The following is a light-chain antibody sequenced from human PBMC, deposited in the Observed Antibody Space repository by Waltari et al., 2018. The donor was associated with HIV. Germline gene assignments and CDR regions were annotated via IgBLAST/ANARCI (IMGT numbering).Light chain of an antibody. CDR3: QQYYSTPWT. Sequence: DIVMTQSPDSLAGSPGERAPIHCKSSQSVLESSNNKNYLPWYQQKPGQPPKLLIYWASTRESGVPDRFSGSGSGTDFTLTISSLQAEDVAVYYCQQYYSTPWTFGQGTKVEIK. CDR1: QSVLESSNNKNY. J-gene: IGKJ1*01. V-gene: IGKV4-1*01. CDR2: WAS.